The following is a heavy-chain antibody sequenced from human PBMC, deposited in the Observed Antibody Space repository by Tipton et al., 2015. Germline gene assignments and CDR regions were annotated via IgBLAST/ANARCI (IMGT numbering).Heavy chain of an antibody. V-gene: IGHV3-53*01. D-gene: IGHD1-26*01. Sequence: SLRLSCEASAFTFSIYGMNWVRQAPGKGLEWVSLIDSDDNTHYVDSVKGRFTISRDDSKNTLYLQMNGLRAEDTAVYHCARGSLGGYAPYYRTGLDVWGQGTTVTVSS. CDR3: ARGSLGGYAPYYRTGLDV. CDR2: IDSDDNT. J-gene: IGHJ6*02. CDR1: AFTFSIYG.